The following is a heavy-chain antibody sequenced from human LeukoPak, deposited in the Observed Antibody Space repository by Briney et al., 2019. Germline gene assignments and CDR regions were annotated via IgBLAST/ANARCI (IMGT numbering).Heavy chain of an antibody. V-gene: IGHV3-21*01. Sequence: GGSLRLSCAASGFTFSNYNMNWVRQAPGKGLEWVSSISSSSSYIYYADSVKGRFTISRDNSNNTLFLQMNSLRPEDTAVYYCARHPGDFTGIVNYYYMDVWGKGTTVTVSS. CDR1: GFTFSNYN. CDR2: ISSSSSYI. D-gene: IGHD1-26*01. J-gene: IGHJ6*03. CDR3: ARHPGDFTGIVNYYYMDV.